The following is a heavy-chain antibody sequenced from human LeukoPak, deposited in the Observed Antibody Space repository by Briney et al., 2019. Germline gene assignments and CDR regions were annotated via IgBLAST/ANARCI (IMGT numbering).Heavy chain of an antibody. D-gene: IGHD3-22*01. J-gene: IGHJ5*02. Sequence: PGCALTLPCAASGCTFSSYSLHWVRQAPGKGLEAVSPISSSRSYIYYADSVKGRFTISRDNAKNSLYLQMNSLRAEDTAVYYCARALYYYDSKGFDRWGEGTLVTASS. CDR3: ARALYYYDSKGFDR. CDR1: GCTFSSYS. CDR2: ISSSRSYI. V-gene: IGHV3-21*01.